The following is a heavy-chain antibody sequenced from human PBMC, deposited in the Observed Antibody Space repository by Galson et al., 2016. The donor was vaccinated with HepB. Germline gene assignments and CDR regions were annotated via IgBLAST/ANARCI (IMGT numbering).Heavy chain of an antibody. D-gene: IGHD6-13*01. CDR2: TYYRSEWSN. CDR1: GDSVSNTHAG. J-gene: IGHJ4*02. Sequence: CAISGDSVSNTHAGWNWIRQSPSRGLEWLGRTYYRSEWSNDYAESVKSRMTINGDTTKNQFSLQLNSVTPEDTGIYYCTRVKELVRGFHSWDQGSLVIVSS. V-gene: IGHV6-1*01. CDR3: TRVKELVRGFHS.